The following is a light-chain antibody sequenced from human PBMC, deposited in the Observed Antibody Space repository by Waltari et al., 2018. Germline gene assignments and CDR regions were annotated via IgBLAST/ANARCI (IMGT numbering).Light chain of an antibody. Sequence: QSALTQPRSVSGSPGQSVTISCTGTSSDVGGYNYVSWYQQHPGKAPKLMIYDVSKRPSGVPDRFSGSKSGNTASLTISGLQDEDEADYYCCSYAGSYTFPYVFGTGTKVTVL. V-gene: IGLV2-11*01. CDR3: CSYAGSYTFPYV. CDR1: SSDVGGYNY. CDR2: DVS. J-gene: IGLJ1*01.